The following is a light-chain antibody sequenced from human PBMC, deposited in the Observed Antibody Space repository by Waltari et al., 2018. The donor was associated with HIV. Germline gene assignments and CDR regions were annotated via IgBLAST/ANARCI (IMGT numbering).Light chain of an antibody. CDR3: QQYDNLPLT. CDR2: AAS. CDR1: QDISHY. V-gene: IGKV1-33*01. J-gene: IGKJ4*01. Sequence: DIQLTQSPSSLSASVGDRVTITCQASQDISHYLNWYQQKPGKAPKLLIYAASNLETGVPSRFSGSGSGTDFTFTISSLQPEDIATYYCQQYDNLPLTFGGGTKVEIK.